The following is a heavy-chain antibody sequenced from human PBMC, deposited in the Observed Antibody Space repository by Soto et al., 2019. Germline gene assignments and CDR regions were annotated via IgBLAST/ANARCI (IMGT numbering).Heavy chain of an antibody. CDR1: GFIFTDWF. J-gene: IGHJ1*01. CDR3: AKEGAIPGEVDA. V-gene: IGHV1-46*04. Sequence: HLAQSGPEVKRPGASVKISCKASGFIFTDWFMHWVRQAPGQGPEWMGIINTSGGNSIYSQKLQDRVTMTRDTSTSTRYVELSSLTSADTAVYYCAKEGAIPGEVDAWGQGTLVTVSS. CDR2: INTSGGNS. D-gene: IGHD2-21*01.